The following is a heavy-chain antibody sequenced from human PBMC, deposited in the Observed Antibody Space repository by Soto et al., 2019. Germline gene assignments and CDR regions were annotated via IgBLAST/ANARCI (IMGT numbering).Heavy chain of an antibody. CDR2: IIPIFGTA. V-gene: IGHV1-69*13. Sequence: GASVKVSCKASGGTFSSYAISWVRQAPGQGLEWMGGIIPIFGTANYAQKFQGRVTITADESTSTAYMELSSLRSEDTAVYYCARDSKECGGDCSQTQDYYYYYGMDVWGQGTTVTVSS. CDR1: GGTFSSYA. D-gene: IGHD2-21*02. CDR3: ARDSKECGGDCSQTQDYYYYYGMDV. J-gene: IGHJ6*02.